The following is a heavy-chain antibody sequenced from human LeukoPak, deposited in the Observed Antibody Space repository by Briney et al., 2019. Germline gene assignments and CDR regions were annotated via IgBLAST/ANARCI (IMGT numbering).Heavy chain of an antibody. V-gene: IGHV4-30-2*01. Sequence: SETLSLTCTVSGASISRGYYSWTWIRQPPGKGLKWIGYHYHSGSAYYNPSLKSRVTISVDTSKNQFSLKLSSVTAADTAVYYCARSRYDFWGGYYGWFDPWGQGTLVTASS. CDR3: ARSRYDFWGGYYGWFDP. J-gene: IGHJ5*02. D-gene: IGHD3-3*01. CDR1: GASISRGYYS. CDR2: HYHSGSA.